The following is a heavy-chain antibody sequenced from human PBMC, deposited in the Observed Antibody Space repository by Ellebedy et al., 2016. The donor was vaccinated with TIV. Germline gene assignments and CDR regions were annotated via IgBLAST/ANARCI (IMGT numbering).Heavy chain of an antibody. CDR1: GYSLPRSNY. D-gene: IGHD4-23*01. Sequence: AASVKVSCKASGYSLPRSNYMHWVRQAPGQGLEWVGWIGVFNFLTKYSKKLQGRVTVTADISTDTAYLELRNLRSDDTAVYYCAKTHGFYYYMDVWGQGTTVTVSS. J-gene: IGHJ6*03. V-gene: IGHV1-18*04. CDR3: AKTHGFYYYMDV. CDR2: IGVFNFLT.